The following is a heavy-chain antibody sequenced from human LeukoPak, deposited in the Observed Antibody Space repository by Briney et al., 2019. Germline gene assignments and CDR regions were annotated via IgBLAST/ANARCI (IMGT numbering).Heavy chain of an antibody. V-gene: IGHV3-48*04. CDR1: GFTFSTYS. Sequence: GGSLRLSCAASGFTFSTYSMNWVRQAPGKGLEWVSYISTSSGTMYYADSVKGRFTISRDNAQNSLYLQMNSLTAEDTAVYYCAREGSAADDFDYWGQGTLVTVSS. D-gene: IGHD2-2*01. J-gene: IGHJ4*02. CDR2: ISTSSGTM. CDR3: AREGSAADDFDY.